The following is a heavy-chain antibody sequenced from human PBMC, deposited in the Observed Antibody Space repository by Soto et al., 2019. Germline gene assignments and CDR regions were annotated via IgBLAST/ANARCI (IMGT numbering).Heavy chain of an antibody. J-gene: IGHJ5*02. V-gene: IGHV1-18*04. CDR2: ISAYNGNT. D-gene: IGHD6-19*01. CDR3: AKSQGYPYSDIAVAGTDNWFDP. Sequence: ASVKVSCKASGYTFTSYGISWVRQAPGQGLEWMGWISAYNGNTNYAQKLQGRVTMTTDTSTSTAYMELRSLRSDDTAVYYCAKSQGYPYSDIAVAGTDNWFDPWGQGTLVTVSS. CDR1: GYTFTSYG.